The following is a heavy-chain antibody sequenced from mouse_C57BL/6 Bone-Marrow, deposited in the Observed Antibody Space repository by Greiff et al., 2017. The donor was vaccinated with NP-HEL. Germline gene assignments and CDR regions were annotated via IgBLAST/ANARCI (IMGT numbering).Heavy chain of an antibody. Sequence: EVQGVESGGDLVKPGGSLKLSCAASGFTFSSYGMSWVRQTPDKRLAWVATISSGGIYTYNPDSVKGRFTISRDNAKNPLDLQMSSLKSEDTAMYYGARAPDYYGSSPWYFDVWGTGTTVTVSS. J-gene: IGHJ1*03. CDR2: ISSGGIYT. V-gene: IGHV5-6*01. D-gene: IGHD1-1*01. CDR1: GFTFSSYG. CDR3: ARAPDYYGSSPWYFDV.